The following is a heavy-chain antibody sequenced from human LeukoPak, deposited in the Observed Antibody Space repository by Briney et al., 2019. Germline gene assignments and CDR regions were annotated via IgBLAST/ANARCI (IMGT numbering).Heavy chain of an antibody. Sequence: GGSLRLSCAASGFIFDDYAMSWVRQAPGKGLEWVSGINWNGGSTGYADSVEGRFTISRDNAKNSQYLQMNSLRVEDTALYYCARAQTYGDSRLLLDYWGQGTLVTVSS. J-gene: IGHJ4*02. CDR2: INWNGGST. D-gene: IGHD2-21*02. V-gene: IGHV3-20*04. CDR3: ARAQTYGDSRLLLDY. CDR1: GFIFDDYA.